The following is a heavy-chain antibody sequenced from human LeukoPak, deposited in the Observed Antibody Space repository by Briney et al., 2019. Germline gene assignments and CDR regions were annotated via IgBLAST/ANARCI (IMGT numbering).Heavy chain of an antibody. CDR3: ARVGRDRGFDI. CDR2: IRTKFYGGTA. J-gene: IGHJ3*02. CDR1: GFTFEAYA. D-gene: IGHD3-10*01. V-gene: IGHV3-49*03. Sequence: GGSLRLSCTSSGFTFEAYALTWLRQAPGKGLEWLGFIRTKFYGGTADYAASVKNRFTISRDDYKNIAYLQMDGLKSEDTALYYCARVGRDRGFDIWGQGTAVTVSS.